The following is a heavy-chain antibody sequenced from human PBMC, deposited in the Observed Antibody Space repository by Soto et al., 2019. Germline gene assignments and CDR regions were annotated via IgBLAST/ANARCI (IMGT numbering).Heavy chain of an antibody. CDR2: NIPIFGTA. V-gene: IGHV1-69*13. Sequence: GASVKVSCKASGGTFSSYAISWVRQAPGQGLEWMGGNIPIFGTAKYAQKFQGRVTITADESTSTAYMELSSLRSEDTAVYYCASQRYCTNGVCFNWFDPWGQGTLVTVSS. J-gene: IGHJ5*02. D-gene: IGHD2-8*01. CDR3: ASQRYCTNGVCFNWFDP. CDR1: GGTFSSYA.